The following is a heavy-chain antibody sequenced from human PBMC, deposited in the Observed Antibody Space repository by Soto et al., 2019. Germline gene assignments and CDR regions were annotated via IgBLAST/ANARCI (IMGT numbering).Heavy chain of an antibody. CDR2: ISSSSSYI. D-gene: IGHD3-9*01. CDR1: GFTFSSYG. J-gene: IGHJ4*02. CDR3: ATHYDILTGPGAAAAPFDY. Sequence: GGSLRLSCAASGFTFSSYGMNWVRQAPGKGLEWVSSISSSSSYIYYADSVKGRFTISRDNAKNSLYLQMNSLRAEDTAVYYCATHYDILTGPGAAAAPFDYWGQGTLVTVSS. V-gene: IGHV3-21*01.